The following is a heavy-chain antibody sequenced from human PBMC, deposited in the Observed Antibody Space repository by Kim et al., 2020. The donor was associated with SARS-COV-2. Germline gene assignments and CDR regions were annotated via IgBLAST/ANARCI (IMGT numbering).Heavy chain of an antibody. J-gene: IGHJ4*02. CDR1: GGSISSSSYY. D-gene: IGHD1-26*01. CDR2: IYYSGST. V-gene: IGHV4-39*07. CDR3: AGLSGSYYVGSIDY. Sequence: SETLSLTCTVSGGSISSSSYYWGWIRQPPGKGLEWIGSIYYSGSTYYNPSLKSRVTISVDTSKNQFSLKLSSVTAADTALYYCAGLSGSYYVGSIDYWGQGMLVTVSS.